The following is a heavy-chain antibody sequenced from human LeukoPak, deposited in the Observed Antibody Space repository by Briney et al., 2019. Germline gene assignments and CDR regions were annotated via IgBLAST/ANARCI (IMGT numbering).Heavy chain of an antibody. D-gene: IGHD6-13*01. V-gene: IGHV3-30*18. CDR1: GFTFSSYG. CDR3: AKDRYSSSWYWFDP. Sequence: GGSLRLSCAASGFTFSSYGMHWVRQAPGKGLEWVAVISYDGSNKYYADSVKGRFTISRDNSKNTLYLQMNSLRAEDTAVYYCAKDRYSSSWYWFDPWGQGTLVTVSS. CDR2: ISYDGSNK. J-gene: IGHJ5*02.